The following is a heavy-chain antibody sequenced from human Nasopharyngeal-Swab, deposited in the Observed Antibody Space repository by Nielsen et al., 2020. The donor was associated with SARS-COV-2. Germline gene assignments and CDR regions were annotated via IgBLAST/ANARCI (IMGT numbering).Heavy chain of an antibody. CDR3: ARGFVFTMVRGGFDY. CDR2: IWYDGSNK. J-gene: IGHJ4*02. D-gene: IGHD3-10*01. Sequence: GESLKISCAASGFTFSNYGMHWVRQAPGKGLEWVAVIWYDGSNKYYADSVKGRFTISRDNSKNTLYLQMSSLRAEDTAVYYCARGFVFTMVRGGFDYWGQGTLVTVSS. V-gene: IGHV3-33*01. CDR1: GFTFSNYG.